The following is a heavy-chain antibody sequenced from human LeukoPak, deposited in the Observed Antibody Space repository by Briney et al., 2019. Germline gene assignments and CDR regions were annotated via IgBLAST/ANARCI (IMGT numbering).Heavy chain of an antibody. V-gene: IGHV3-9*01. Sequence: GRSLRLSCAASGFTFDDYAMHWVRQAPGKGLEWVSGISWNSGSIGYADSVKGRFTISRDNAKNSLYLQMNSLRAEDTALYYCAKSWGGIIWFGAQGDYFDYWGQGTLVTVSS. D-gene: IGHD3-10*01. CDR1: GFTFDDYA. J-gene: IGHJ4*02. CDR3: AKSWGGIIWFGAQGDYFDY. CDR2: ISWNSGSI.